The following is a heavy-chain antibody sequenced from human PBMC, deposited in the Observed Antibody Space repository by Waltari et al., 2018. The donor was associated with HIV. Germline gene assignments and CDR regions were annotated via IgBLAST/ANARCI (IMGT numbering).Heavy chain of an antibody. D-gene: IGHD3-3*01. J-gene: IGHJ6*02. Sequence: EVQLVEAGGGSGQLGRSMRQSCTASCITCVDYSWSWSRQPPGKGLEWVSVISWNSADLAYADSLKGKFTISRDNTKNSLFLQMNSVIVEDTALYYCVKDGASTIFGVLNGMDVWGQGTTVTVSS. CDR3: VKDGASTIFGVLNGMDV. CDR2: ISWNSADL. V-gene: IGHV3-9*01. CDR1: CITCVDYS.